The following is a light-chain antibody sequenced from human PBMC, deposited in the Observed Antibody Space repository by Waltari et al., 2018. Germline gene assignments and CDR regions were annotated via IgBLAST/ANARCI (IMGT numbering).Light chain of an antibody. CDR1: ALPQKY. CDR3: YSPDGSDNHAPWV. J-gene: IGLJ3*02. V-gene: IGLV3-10*01. CDR2: EDT. Sequence: SYELTQPPSVSVSPGQTARITCSGDALPQKYAYWYQQKSGQAPVLVIYEDTKRPSGIHEGFSDSSSGTWVTLIISGAQVEDEADYYCYSPDGSDNHAPWVYGGGTKLTVL.